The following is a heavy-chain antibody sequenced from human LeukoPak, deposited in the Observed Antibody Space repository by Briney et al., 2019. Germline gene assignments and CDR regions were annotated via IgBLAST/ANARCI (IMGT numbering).Heavy chain of an antibody. D-gene: IGHD3-22*01. Sequence: PPETLSLTCGVSGGSISNTNWWTWVRQPPGKGLEWIGYISYSGSTNFNPSLKSRVTISVDTSKNQFSLKLSSVTAADTAVYYCARGIDSSGPSAFDYWGQGTLVTVSS. CDR2: ISYSGST. V-gene: IGHV4-4*03. CDR1: GGSISNTNW. J-gene: IGHJ4*02. CDR3: ARGIDSSGPSAFDY.